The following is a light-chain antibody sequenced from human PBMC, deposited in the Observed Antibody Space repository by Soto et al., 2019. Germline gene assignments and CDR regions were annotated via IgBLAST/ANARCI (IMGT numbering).Light chain of an antibody. CDR1: QSISSY. V-gene: IGKV1-39*01. J-gene: IGKJ4*01. Sequence: DIQMTQSPSSLSASVGDRVTITCRASQSISSYLNWYQQKPGKAPKLLIYAASSLQSGVPSRFSGSGSGTDFTLTISSLQPEDFAPYYCQQSYSPLGVLGGGTKVDIK. CDR3: QQSYSPLGV. CDR2: AAS.